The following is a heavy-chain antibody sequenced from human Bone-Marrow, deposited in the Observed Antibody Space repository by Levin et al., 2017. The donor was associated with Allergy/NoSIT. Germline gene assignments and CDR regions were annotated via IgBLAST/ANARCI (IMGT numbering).Heavy chain of an antibody. CDR3: ARGDEAAVAGSYYYGMDV. J-gene: IGHJ6*02. CDR1: GFTFRNYE. Sequence: RSGGSLRLSCAASGFTFRNYEMHWVRQAPGKGMEWVAVISNDGRNVFYADSEKGRFTISRDNSKNTMYLEMNSLRPEDTAVYYCARGDEAAVAGSYYYGMDVWGQGTTVSVSS. V-gene: IGHV3-30*04. CDR2: ISNDGRNV. D-gene: IGHD6-19*01.